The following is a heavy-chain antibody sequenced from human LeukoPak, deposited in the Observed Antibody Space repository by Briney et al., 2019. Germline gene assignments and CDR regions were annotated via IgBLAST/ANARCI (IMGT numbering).Heavy chain of an antibody. D-gene: IGHD6-13*01. Sequence: SETLSLTCTVSGGSISSYYWSWIRQPPGKGLEWIGYIYYSGSTNYNPSLKSRVTISVDTSKNQFSLKLSSVTAADTAVYYCARSIAAAGPVWYFDLWGRGTLVTVSS. V-gene: IGHV4-59*01. CDR2: IYYSGST. J-gene: IGHJ2*01. CDR1: GGSISSYY. CDR3: ARSIAAAGPVWYFDL.